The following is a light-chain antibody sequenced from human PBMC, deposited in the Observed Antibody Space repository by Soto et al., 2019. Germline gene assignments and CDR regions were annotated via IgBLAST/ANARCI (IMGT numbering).Light chain of an antibody. J-gene: IGKJ1*01. CDR2: KAS. V-gene: IGKV1-5*03. CDR3: QQYTNYPWT. CDR1: QSIRSW. Sequence: QMSPYPYSLSASLGDRRWISCGASQSIRSWLAWHQQKPGKAPRLLIYKASSLESGVPSRCSGSGSGIEFTLTISSLQPEDVATYDCQQYTNYPWTFGQGTKVDI.